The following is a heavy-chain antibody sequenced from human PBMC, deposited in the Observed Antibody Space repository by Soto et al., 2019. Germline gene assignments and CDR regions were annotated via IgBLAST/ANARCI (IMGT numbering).Heavy chain of an antibody. J-gene: IGHJ6*02. CDR1: GGTFSSYA. CDR3: ARVVVAANYYYYYGMDV. V-gene: IGHV1-69*13. Sequence: ASVKVSCKASGGTFSSYAISWVRQAPGQGLEWMGGIIPIFGTANYAQKFQGRVTITADESTSTAYMELSSLRSEDTAVYYCARVVVAANYYYYYGMDVWGQGTTVTVSS. CDR2: IIPIFGTA. D-gene: IGHD2-15*01.